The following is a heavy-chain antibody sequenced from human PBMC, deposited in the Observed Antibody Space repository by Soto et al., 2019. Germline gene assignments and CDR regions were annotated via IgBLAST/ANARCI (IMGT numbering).Heavy chain of an antibody. D-gene: IGHD3-22*01. CDR3: AKAVKYYDSTGYDAFAV. V-gene: IGHV4-59*01. Sequence: LSLTCTVSGDSISSYFWTWIRQPPGKALEWIGYMFHSGRTNYNPSLTSRVTMSADTSNNQFSLTLTSVTAADTAVYYCAKAVKYYDSTGYDAFAVWGQGIMVTVSS. CDR2: MFHSGRT. J-gene: IGHJ3*01. CDR1: GDSISSYF.